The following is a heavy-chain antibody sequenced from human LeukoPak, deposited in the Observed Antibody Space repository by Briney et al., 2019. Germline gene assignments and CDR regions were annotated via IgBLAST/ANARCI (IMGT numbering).Heavy chain of an antibody. CDR2: ISAYNGNT. D-gene: IGHD6-13*01. CDR1: GYTFTSYA. CDR3: ARDRIDSSWFDP. V-gene: IGHV1-18*04. Sequence: ASVKVSCKASGYTFTSYAISWVRQTPGQGLEWMGWISAYNGNTNYAQKLQGRVTMNTDTSTSTAYMELRSLRSDDTAVYYCARDRIDSSWFDPWGQGTLVTVSS. J-gene: IGHJ5*02.